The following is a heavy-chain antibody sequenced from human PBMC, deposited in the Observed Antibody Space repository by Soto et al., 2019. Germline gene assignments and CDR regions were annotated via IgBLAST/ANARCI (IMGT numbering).Heavy chain of an antibody. Sequence: QLQLQESGSGLVKPSQTLSLTCAVSGGSISSGGYSWSWIRQPPGKGLEWIGYIYHSGSTYYNPSLKSRVTISVDRSKNQFSLKLSSVTAADTAVYYCARAPLMVRGGISWFDPWGQGTLVTVSS. D-gene: IGHD3-10*01. CDR2: IYHSGST. J-gene: IGHJ5*02. V-gene: IGHV4-30-2*01. CDR3: ARAPLMVRGGISWFDP. CDR1: GGSISSGGYS.